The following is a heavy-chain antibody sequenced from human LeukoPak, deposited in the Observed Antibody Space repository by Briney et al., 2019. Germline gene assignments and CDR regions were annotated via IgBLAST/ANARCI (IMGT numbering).Heavy chain of an antibody. V-gene: IGHV4-59*11. D-gene: IGHD6-13*01. CDR2: IYYSGST. CDR1: GGSISSHY. CDR3: ARAPGIAAAGTIENWFDP. Sequence: KPSETLSLTCTVSGGSISSHYWSWIRQPPGKGLEWIGYIYYSGSTNYNPSLKSRVTISVDTSKNQFSLKLSSVTAADTAVYYCARAPGIAAAGTIENWFDPWGQGTLVTVSS. J-gene: IGHJ5*02.